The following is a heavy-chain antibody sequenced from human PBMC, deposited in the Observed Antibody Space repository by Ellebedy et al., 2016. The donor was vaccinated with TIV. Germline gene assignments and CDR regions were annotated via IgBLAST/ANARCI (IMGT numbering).Heavy chain of an antibody. CDR1: GFTFSSYW. CDR2: IKQDGSEK. V-gene: IGHV3-7*01. CDR3: AGGVGWVFDC. J-gene: IGHJ4*02. D-gene: IGHD6-19*01. Sequence: GESLKISCAASGFTFSSYWMSWVRQAPGKGLEWVANIKQDGSEKYYVDSVKGRFTISRDNAKNSLYLQMNSLRAEDTAVYYCAGGVGWVFDCWGQGTLVTVSS.